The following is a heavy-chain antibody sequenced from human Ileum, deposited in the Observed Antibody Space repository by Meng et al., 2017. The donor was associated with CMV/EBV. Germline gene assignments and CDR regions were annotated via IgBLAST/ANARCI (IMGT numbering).Heavy chain of an antibody. CDR1: GFTFSSYG. Sequence: GESLKISCAASGFTFSSYGMHWVRQAPGKGLEWVAFIRYDGSNKYYADSVKGRFTISRDNSKNTLYLQMNSLRAEDTAAYYCATPRGPGPRLDFDSWGQGTLVTVSS. D-gene: IGHD1-14*01. V-gene: IGHV3-30*02. CDR3: ATPRGPGPRLDFDS. J-gene: IGHJ4*02. CDR2: IRYDGSNK.